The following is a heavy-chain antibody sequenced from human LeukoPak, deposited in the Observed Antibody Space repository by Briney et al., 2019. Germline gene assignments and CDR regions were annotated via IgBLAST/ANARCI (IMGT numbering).Heavy chain of an antibody. V-gene: IGHV3-23*01. CDR2: ISSSGGST. CDR3: AKVIWFGDLFFDY. D-gene: IGHD3-10*01. Sequence: GGSLRLSCAASGFTFSSYAMSWVRQAPGKGLEWVSAISSSGGSTYYADSVKGRFTISRDNSKNTLYLQMNSLRAEDTAVYYCAKVIWFGDLFFDYWGQGTLVTVSS. J-gene: IGHJ4*02. CDR1: GFTFSSYA.